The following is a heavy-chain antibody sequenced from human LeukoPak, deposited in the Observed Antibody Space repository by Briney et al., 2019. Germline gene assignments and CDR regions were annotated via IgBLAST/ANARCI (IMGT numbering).Heavy chain of an antibody. CDR3: ARIGVRYSSGWFDY. J-gene: IGHJ4*02. Sequence: GESLKISCQGSGYSFRNYWIGWVRQMPGKSLEWMGIIYPGDSDTKYSPSFQGQVTISADKSISTAYLQWSSLKASDTAIYYCARIGVRYSSGWFDYWDQGTLVTVSS. CDR1: GYSFRNYW. V-gene: IGHV5-51*01. CDR2: IYPGDSDT. D-gene: IGHD6-19*01.